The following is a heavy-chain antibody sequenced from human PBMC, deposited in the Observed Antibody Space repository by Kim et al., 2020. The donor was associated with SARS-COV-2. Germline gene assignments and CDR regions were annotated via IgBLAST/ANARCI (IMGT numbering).Heavy chain of an antibody. D-gene: IGHD3-22*01. Sequence: RVTISVDTSKNQFSLKLSSVTAADTAVYYCARGGPHYDSSGYYYTPFDYWGQGTLVTVSS. V-gene: IGHV4-34*01. CDR3: ARGGPHYDSSGYYYTPFDY. J-gene: IGHJ4*02.